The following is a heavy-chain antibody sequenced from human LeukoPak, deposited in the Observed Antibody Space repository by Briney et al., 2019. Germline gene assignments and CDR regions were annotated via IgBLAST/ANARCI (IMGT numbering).Heavy chain of an antibody. CDR2: ISYDGSKN. D-gene: IGHD3-22*01. J-gene: IGHJ6*02. V-gene: IGHV3-30*18. CDR1: GFTLSSYG. Sequence: GGSLRLSCAASGFTLSSYGMQWVRQAPGKGLEWVAVISYDGSKNYYGDSVKGRFTISRDNSKNTLYLQMNSLRAEDTAVYYCAKELSSARGYGMDVWGQGTTVTVSS. CDR3: AKELSSARGYGMDV.